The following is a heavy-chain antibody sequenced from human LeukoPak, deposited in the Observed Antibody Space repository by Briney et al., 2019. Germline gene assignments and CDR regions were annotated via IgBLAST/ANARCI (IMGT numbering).Heavy chain of an antibody. J-gene: IGHJ4*02. CDR2: RRYDGSNK. D-gene: IGHD3-10*01. CDR3: AREDYYGSGSYWD. V-gene: IGHV3-30*02. Sequence: QPGGSLRLSCAASGFTFSSYGMHWVRQAPGKGLEWVAFRRYDGSNKFYADSVKGRFTISRDNSKNSLYLQMNSLRAEDTAVYYCAREDYYGSGSYWDWGQGTLVTVSS. CDR1: GFTFSSYG.